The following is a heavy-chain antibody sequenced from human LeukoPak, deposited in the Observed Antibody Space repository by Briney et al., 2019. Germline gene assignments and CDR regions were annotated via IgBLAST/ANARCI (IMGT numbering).Heavy chain of an antibody. D-gene: IGHD6-19*01. CDR1: GFTFSSYA. Sequence: GGSLRLSCAASGFTFSSYAMHWVRQAPGKGLEWVAVISYGGDDGSNIYYADFVKGRFTISRDNSKSTLYLQMNSLRPEDTAVYYCARDPSHGSSGWFYWGQGTLVTASS. J-gene: IGHJ4*02. CDR3: ARDPSHGSSGWFY. CDR2: ISYGGDDGSNI. V-gene: IGHV3-30-3*01.